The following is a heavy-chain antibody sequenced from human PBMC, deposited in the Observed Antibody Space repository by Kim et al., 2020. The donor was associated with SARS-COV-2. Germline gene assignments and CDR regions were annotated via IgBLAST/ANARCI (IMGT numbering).Heavy chain of an antibody. Sequence: GGSLRLSCAASGFSFSNFAMHWVRQVPGKGLEWVAFMSFDGSNRHYADSVRGRFTVSRDNSENTLYLQMNDLRAEDTALYYCKAGDSKTFDVWGHGTKVTVSS. CDR3: KAGDSKTFDV. J-gene: IGHJ3*01. D-gene: IGHD7-27*01. CDR1: GFSFSNFA. CDR2: MSFDGSNR. V-gene: IGHV3-30*03.